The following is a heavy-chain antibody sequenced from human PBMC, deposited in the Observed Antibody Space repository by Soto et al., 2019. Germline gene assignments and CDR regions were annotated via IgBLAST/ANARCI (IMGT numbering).Heavy chain of an antibody. CDR3: AKGRGGSGSLTPRVDF. V-gene: IGHV3-23*01. CDR1: GFTFNNYA. D-gene: IGHD3-10*01. Sequence: EMQLLESGGGLVQPGGSLRLSCAASGFTFNNYAMTWVRQAPGKGLEWVSAISGGGDTTSYADSVKGRFTVSRDGSKNTLYLQMSSLRAEDTALCYCAKGRGGSGSLTPRVDFWGQGTLVTVSS. J-gene: IGHJ4*02. CDR2: ISGGGDTT.